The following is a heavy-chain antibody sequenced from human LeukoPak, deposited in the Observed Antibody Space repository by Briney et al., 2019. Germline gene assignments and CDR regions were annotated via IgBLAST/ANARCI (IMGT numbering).Heavy chain of an antibody. Sequence: GGSLRLSCAASGFTFDRFTIHWVRQTPGKGLEWVSLINRRGDTFYADSVKGRFSISRDNAKNSLYLQMNSLRAEDTAVYYCARDHHRRLYDSQARDTFDIWGQGTMVTVSS. CDR2: INRRGDT. CDR1: GFTFDRFT. J-gene: IGHJ3*02. CDR3: ARDHHRRLYDSQARDTFDI. D-gene: IGHD3-22*01. V-gene: IGHV3-43*01.